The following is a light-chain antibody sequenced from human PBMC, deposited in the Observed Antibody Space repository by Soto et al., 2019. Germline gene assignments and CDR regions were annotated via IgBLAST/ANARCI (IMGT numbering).Light chain of an antibody. Sequence: EIVLTQSPGTLSLSPGERATLSCRASQSVSSSYLAWYQQKPGQAPRLLIYGASGRATGIPDRFSGSGSGTDFTLTISRLEPEDCGVYYCQQYGSSIFTFGPGTKVDIK. V-gene: IGKV3-20*01. J-gene: IGKJ3*01. CDR1: QSVSSSY. CDR2: GAS. CDR3: QQYGSSIFT.